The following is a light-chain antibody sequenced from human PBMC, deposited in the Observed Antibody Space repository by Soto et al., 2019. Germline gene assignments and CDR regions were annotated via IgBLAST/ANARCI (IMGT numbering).Light chain of an antibody. Sequence: DVQMTQSPSSVSASVGDRVTITCRASQDIRTWLAWYQQKPGEAPKLLICAASDLQSGVPSRFSGSGSGTEFTLPINSLQPKDFATYICQQTNSFPATFGPGTKVDV. V-gene: IGKV1D-12*01. CDR2: AAS. CDR1: QDIRTW. CDR3: QQTNSFPAT. J-gene: IGKJ3*01.